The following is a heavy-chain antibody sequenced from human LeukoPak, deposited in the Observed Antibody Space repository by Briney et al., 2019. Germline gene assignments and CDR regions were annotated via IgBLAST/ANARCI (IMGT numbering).Heavy chain of an antibody. CDR1: GGSISSSGYY. CDR3: ARYYYDSSGQFDP. V-gene: IGHV4-39*01. CDR2: IYYSGST. D-gene: IGHD3-22*01. J-gene: IGHJ5*02. Sequence: SETLSLTCTVSGGSISSSGYYWGWIRQPPGKGLEWIGSIYYSGSTYYNPSLKSRVTISVDTSKNQFSLKLSSVTAADTAVYYCARYYYDSSGQFDPWGQGTLVTVSS.